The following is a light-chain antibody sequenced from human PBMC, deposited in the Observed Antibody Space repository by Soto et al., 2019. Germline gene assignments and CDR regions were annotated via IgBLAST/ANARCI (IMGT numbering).Light chain of an antibody. V-gene: IGLV2-18*02. CDR3: LSYTSSNSYV. J-gene: IGLJ1*01. CDR2: EVS. Sequence: QSVLTRPPSVSGSPGESVTISCTGTSSDVGNYNRVSWYQQPPGTAPKLMIYEVSNRPSGVPDRFSGSKSGNTASLTISGLQAGDEADYYCLSYTSSNSYVFGTGTKVTV. CDR1: SSDVGNYNR.